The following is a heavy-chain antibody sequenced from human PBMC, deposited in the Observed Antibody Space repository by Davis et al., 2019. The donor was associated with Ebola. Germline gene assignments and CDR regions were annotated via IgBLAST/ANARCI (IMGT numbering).Heavy chain of an antibody. CDR1: GGSFSGYY. V-gene: IGHV4-34*01. CDR3: ARDPPYDQGYDY. Sequence: MPSETLSLTCAVYGGSFSGYYWSWVRQPPGKGLEWIGEINHSGSTNYNPSLKGRVTISVDTSKNQFSLKLSSVTAADTAVYYCARDPPYDQGYDYWGQGILVTVSS. CDR2: INHSGST. J-gene: IGHJ4*02. D-gene: IGHD3-22*01.